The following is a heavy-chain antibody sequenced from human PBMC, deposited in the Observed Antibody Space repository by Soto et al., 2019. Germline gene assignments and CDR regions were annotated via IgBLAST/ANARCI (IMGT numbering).Heavy chain of an antibody. J-gene: IGHJ5*02. CDR2: INGDGRNT. D-gene: IGHD2-2*01. CDR3: TRGLVPAVKTFDP. CDR1: GFTFSNYW. Sequence: EVQLVESGGGLVQPGGSLRLSCAASGFTFSNYWMHWVHQVPGKGLVWVSRINGDGRNTDYADSVKGRFTISRDNARNTLYLEMNSLRAEDTAVYYCTRGLVPAVKTFDPWGQGTLVTVSP. V-gene: IGHV3-74*01.